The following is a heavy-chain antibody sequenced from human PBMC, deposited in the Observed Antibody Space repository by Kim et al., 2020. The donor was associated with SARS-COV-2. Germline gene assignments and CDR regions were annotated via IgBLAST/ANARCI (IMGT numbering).Heavy chain of an antibody. V-gene: IGHV3-15*01. CDR3: TTGRFGAGDGFDI. J-gene: IGHJ3*02. CDR1: GFTFSNAW. Sequence: GGSLRLSCAASGFTFSNAWMSWVRQAPGKGLEWVGRIKSKTDGGTTDYAAPVKGRFTISRDDSKNTLYLQMNSLKTEDTAVYYCTTGRFGAGDGFDIWGQGTMVTVSS. D-gene: IGHD3-10*01. CDR2: IKSKTDGGTT.